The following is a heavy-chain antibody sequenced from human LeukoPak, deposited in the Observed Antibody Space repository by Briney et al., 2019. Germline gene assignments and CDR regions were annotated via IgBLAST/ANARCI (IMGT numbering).Heavy chain of an antibody. Sequence: GESLKISCKGSGYSFTSYWIGWVRQMPGKGLEWMGIIYPGDSDTRYSPSFQGQVTISADKSISTAYLQWSSLKASDTAMYYCTRPHRYCSGGSCRLWDAFDIWGQGTMVTVSS. J-gene: IGHJ3*02. CDR2: IYPGDSDT. CDR3: TRPHRYCSGGSCRLWDAFDI. V-gene: IGHV5-51*01. CDR1: GYSFTSYW. D-gene: IGHD2-15*01.